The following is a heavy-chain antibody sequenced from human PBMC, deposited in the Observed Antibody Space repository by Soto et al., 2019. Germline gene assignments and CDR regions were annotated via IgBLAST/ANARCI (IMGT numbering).Heavy chain of an antibody. J-gene: IGHJ5*02. Sequence: QVQLVQSGAEVKKPGASVKVSCKASGYTFTSYDINWVRQATGQGLEWMGWMNPNSGNTGYAQKFQGRVTMTRNTSISTAYMELSSLRSEDTAVYYCARDAKRRYCSSTSCYSWFDPWGQGTLVTVSS. CDR2: MNPNSGNT. CDR3: ARDAKRRYCSSTSCYSWFDP. V-gene: IGHV1-8*01. D-gene: IGHD2-2*02. CDR1: GYTFTSYD.